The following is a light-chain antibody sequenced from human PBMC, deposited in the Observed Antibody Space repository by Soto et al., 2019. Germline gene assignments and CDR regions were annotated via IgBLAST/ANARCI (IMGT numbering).Light chain of an antibody. Sequence: EIVLTQSPAPLSSCPGERATLSCRASQAVNTRLAWYQHKPGQAPRLLIYLTSNRATGIPARFSGSGSGTDFTLTISSLEPEDSAVYYCHQRQSWPRTFGQGTKVDIK. CDR1: QAVNTR. V-gene: IGKV3-11*01. J-gene: IGKJ1*01. CDR2: LTS. CDR3: HQRQSWPRT.